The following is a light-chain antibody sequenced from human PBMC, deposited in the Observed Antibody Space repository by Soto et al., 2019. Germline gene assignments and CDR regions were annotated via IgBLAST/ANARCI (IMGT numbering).Light chain of an antibody. CDR2: DVN. Sequence: QSVLTHPPSASGSPGQSVTIACTGTSSDVGGYIFVSWYQQHPGKAPKLMIYDVNKRPSGVPDRFSGSKSDNTASLTVSGLQAKDEADYYCVSYAGGTYVFGTGTKVTVL. J-gene: IGLJ1*01. V-gene: IGLV2-8*01. CDR1: SSDVGGYIF. CDR3: VSYAGGTYV.